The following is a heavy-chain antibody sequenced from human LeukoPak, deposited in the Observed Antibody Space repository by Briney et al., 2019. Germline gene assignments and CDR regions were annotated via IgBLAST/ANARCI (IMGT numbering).Heavy chain of an antibody. J-gene: IGHJ3*01. V-gene: IGHV3-30*01. CDR2: ISADGDDK. CDR1: GFTFSSFL. Sequence: GGSLRLSCSASGFTFSSFLMHWVRQAPGKGLEWVAVISADGDDKYYADSVKGRFRISRDNSKTTLFLQMNGLRTEDTAVYHCHFVAVTARSPPDAFDVWGQGTLVTVAS. CDR3: HFVAVTARSPPDAFDV. D-gene: IGHD2-21*02.